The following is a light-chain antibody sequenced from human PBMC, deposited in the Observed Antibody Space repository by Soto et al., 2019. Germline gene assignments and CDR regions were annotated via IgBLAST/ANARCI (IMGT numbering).Light chain of an antibody. Sequence: EIVLTQSPGTLSLSPGEKATLSCRASQSVSSSYLAWYQQKPGQAPRLLIYGASSRATGIPDRFSGSGSGNNFTLTISRLEPEDFAVYYCQQYPGYTFGQGTKLEIK. V-gene: IGKV3-20*01. CDR3: QQYPGYT. CDR1: QSVSSSY. CDR2: GAS. J-gene: IGKJ2*01.